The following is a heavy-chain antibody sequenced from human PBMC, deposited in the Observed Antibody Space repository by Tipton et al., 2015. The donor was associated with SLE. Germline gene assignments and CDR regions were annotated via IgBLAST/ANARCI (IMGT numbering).Heavy chain of an antibody. V-gene: IGHV4-39*01. CDR3: ASDSFGGVIVAPDY. Sequence: TLSLTCTVSGGSISSSSYYWGWIRQPPGKGLEWIGSIYYSGSTYYNPSLKSRVTISVDTSKNQFSLKLSSVTAADTAVYYCASDSFGGVIVAPDYWGQGTLVTVSS. D-gene: IGHD3-16*02. CDR2: IYYSGST. J-gene: IGHJ4*02. CDR1: GGSISSSSYY.